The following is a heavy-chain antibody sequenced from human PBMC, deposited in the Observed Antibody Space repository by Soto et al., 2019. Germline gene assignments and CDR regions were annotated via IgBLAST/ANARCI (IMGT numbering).Heavy chain of an antibody. CDR3: ARGQQQPQPYYYGMDV. CDR2: INPNSGGT. J-gene: IGHJ6*02. Sequence: VQLVQSGAEVKKPGASVKVSCKASGYTFTGYYMHWVRQAPGQGLEWMGWINPNSGGTNYAQKVQGRVTMTRDTSISTAYMELSRLRSDDTAVYYCARGQQQPQPYYYGMDVWGQGTTVTVSS. V-gene: IGHV1-2*02. D-gene: IGHD6-13*01. CDR1: GYTFTGYY.